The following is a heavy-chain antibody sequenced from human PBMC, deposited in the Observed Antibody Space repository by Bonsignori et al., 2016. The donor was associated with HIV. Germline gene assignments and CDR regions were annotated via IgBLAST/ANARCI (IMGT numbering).Heavy chain of an antibody. V-gene: IGHV4-38-2*02. CDR1: GYSISSGYY. CDR3: ARDFDWVDY. Sequence: QVQLQESGPGLVKPSETLSLTCAVSGYSISSGYYWGWIRQPPGKGLEWIGSIYHSGSTYYNPSLKSRVTISVDTSKNQFSLKLSSVTAADTAVYYCARDFDWVDYWGQGTPGHRLL. CDR2: IYHSGST. D-gene: IGHD3-9*01. J-gene: IGHJ4*02.